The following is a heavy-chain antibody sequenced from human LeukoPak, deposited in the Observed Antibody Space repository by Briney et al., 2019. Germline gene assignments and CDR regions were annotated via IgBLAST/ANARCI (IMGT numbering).Heavy chain of an antibody. V-gene: IGHV4-59*01. J-gene: IGHJ4*02. Sequence: PSETLSLTCTVSGGSISSYYWSWIRQPPGKGLEWVGYIYYSGRTNYNPSLKRRVTISLEKCKKQIFLRLSSVTAADTAVYYCASMLRSGSGTYLFDFCGQGTLVTVSS. CDR2: IYYSGRT. CDR3: ASMLRSGSGTYLFDF. D-gene: IGHD1-26*01. CDR1: GGSISSYY.